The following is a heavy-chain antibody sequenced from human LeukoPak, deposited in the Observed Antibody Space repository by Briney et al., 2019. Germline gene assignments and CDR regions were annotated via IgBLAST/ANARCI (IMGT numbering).Heavy chain of an antibody. CDR1: GFTFGSYA. V-gene: IGHV3-23*01. Sequence: GGSLRLSCAASGFTFGSYAMNWVRQAPGKGLEWVSGISGNGDTTYYADSAKGRFTISRDNSKNTLYLQMNSLRAEDTAVYYCAKRSRRLTIVRGVPREDVWGQGTTVTVSS. CDR3: AKRSRRLTIVRGVPREDV. CDR2: ISGNGDTT. D-gene: IGHD3-10*01. J-gene: IGHJ6*02.